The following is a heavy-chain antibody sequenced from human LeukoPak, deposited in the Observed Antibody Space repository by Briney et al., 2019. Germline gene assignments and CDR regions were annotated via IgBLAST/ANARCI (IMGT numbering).Heavy chain of an antibody. CDR2: ISWNSGSI. V-gene: IGHV3-9*01. Sequence: GRSLRLSCAASGFTFDDYAMHWVRHAPGKGLEWVSGISWNSGSIGYADSVKGRFTISRDNAKNSLYLQMNSLRAEDTALYYCAKDSSDTAMDHFDYWGQGTLVTVSS. CDR3: AKDSSDTAMDHFDY. CDR1: GFTFDDYA. D-gene: IGHD5-18*01. J-gene: IGHJ4*02.